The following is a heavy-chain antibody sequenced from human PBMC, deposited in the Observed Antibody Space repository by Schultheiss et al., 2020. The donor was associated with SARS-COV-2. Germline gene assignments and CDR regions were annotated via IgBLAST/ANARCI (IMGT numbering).Heavy chain of an antibody. CDR2: INPSGGST. CDR3: ARYHQLLIRGLYYYYYGMDV. V-gene: IGHV1-46*01. J-gene: IGHJ6*02. D-gene: IGHD2-2*01. Sequence: ASVKVSCKASGYTFTSYGISWVRQAPGQGLEWMGIINPSGGSTSYAQKFRGRVTITSDRSVSTAYMELSSLRSEDTAVYYCARYHQLLIRGLYYYYYGMDVWGQGTTVTVSS. CDR1: GYTFTSYG.